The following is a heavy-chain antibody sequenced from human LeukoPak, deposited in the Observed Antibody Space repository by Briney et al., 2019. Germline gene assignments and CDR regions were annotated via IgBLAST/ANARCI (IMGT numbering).Heavy chain of an antibody. CDR3: ARHLWELLYYFDY. Sequence: SETLSLTCAVSGYSISSGYCWGWIRQPPGKGLEWIGSIYHSGSTYYNPSLKSRVTISVDTSKNQFSLKLSSVTAADTAVYYCARHLWELLYYFDYWGQGTLVTVSS. J-gene: IGHJ4*02. CDR1: GYSISSGYC. CDR2: IYHSGST. V-gene: IGHV4-38-2*01. D-gene: IGHD1-26*01.